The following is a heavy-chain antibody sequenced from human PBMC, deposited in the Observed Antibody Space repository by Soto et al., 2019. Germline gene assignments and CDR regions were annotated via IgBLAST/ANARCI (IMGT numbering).Heavy chain of an antibody. V-gene: IGHV1-69*13. CDR1: GGTFSSYA. CDR3: ASDSNPAPDRHYYYYGMDV. CDR2: IIPIFGTA. Sequence: ASVKVSCKASGGTFSSYAISWVRQAPGQGLEWMGGIIPIFGTANYAQKFQGRVTITADESTSTAYMELSSLRSEDTAVYYCASDSNPAPDRHYYYYGMDVWGQGTTVTVSS. J-gene: IGHJ6*02.